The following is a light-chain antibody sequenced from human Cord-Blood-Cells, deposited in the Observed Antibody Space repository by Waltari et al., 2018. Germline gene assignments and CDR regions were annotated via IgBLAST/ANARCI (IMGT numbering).Light chain of an antibody. Sequence: EIVLTQSPATLSLSPGERATLSCRASQSVSSYFAWYQQKTGQAPRLLIYDASNRATGIPARFSCSGSGTDFTLTISSLEPEDFAVYYCQQRSNWLWTFGQGTKVEIK. J-gene: IGKJ1*01. CDR3: QQRSNWLWT. CDR1: QSVSSY. V-gene: IGKV3-11*01. CDR2: DAS.